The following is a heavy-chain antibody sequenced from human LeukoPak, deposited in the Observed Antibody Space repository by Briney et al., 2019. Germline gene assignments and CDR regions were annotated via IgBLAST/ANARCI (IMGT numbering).Heavy chain of an antibody. V-gene: IGHV1-24*01. CDR3: ATRLGSGSYYIDHFDY. D-gene: IGHD3-10*01. CDR1: GYTLTELS. CDR2: SDPEDGET. J-gene: IGHJ4*02. Sequence: ASVKVSCKVSGYTLTELSMHWVRQAPGKGLEWMGGSDPEDGETIYAQEFQGRVTMTEDTSTDTAYMELSSLRSEDTAVYYCATRLGSGSYYIDHFDYWGQGTLVTVSS.